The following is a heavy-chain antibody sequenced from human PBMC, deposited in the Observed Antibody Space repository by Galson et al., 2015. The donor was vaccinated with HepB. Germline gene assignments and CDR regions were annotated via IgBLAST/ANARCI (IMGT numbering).Heavy chain of an antibody. Sequence: CAISGDSVSSHSAAWNWIRQSPSRGLEWLGRTYYRSKWYSNYAVSVKSRITINPDTSKNQFSLQLNSVTPEDTAVYYCVRSESGDLDYWGQGTPVTVSS. D-gene: IGHD3-10*01. CDR1: GDSVSSHSAA. CDR2: TYYRSKWYS. J-gene: IGHJ4*02. V-gene: IGHV6-1*01. CDR3: VRSESGDLDY.